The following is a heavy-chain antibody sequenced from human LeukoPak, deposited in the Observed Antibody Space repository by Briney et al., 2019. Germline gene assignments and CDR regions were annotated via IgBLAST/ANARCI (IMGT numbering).Heavy chain of an antibody. CDR1: GGTFSSYA. Sequence: ASVKVSCKASGGTFSSYAISWVRQAPGQGLEWMGRIIPILGIANYAQKFQGRVTITADKSTSTAYMELSSLRSEDTAVYYCARVEVTCDSFNYYYYYGMDVWGQGTTVTVSS. CDR3: ARVEVTCDSFNYYYYYGMDV. V-gene: IGHV1-69*04. J-gene: IGHJ6*02. CDR2: IIPILGIA. D-gene: IGHD5-18*01.